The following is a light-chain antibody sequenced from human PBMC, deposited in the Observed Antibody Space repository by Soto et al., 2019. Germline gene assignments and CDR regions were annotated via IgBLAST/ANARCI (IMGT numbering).Light chain of an antibody. CDR2: GSS. V-gene: IGKV1-9*01. CDR1: QGIASY. J-gene: IGKJ4*01. Sequence: DIQLTQSPPFLSASVGDRVTITCRASQGIASYLAWYQQKPGKPPKLLTYGSSTLQSGVPSRLRGSGSGAEFTLTISSLQPEEFATYYCQQLKTYPLTFGGGTRVEIK. CDR3: QQLKTYPLT.